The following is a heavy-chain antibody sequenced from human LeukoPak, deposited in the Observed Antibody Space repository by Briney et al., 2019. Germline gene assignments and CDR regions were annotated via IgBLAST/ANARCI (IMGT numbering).Heavy chain of an antibody. J-gene: IGHJ4*02. CDR2: INSDGSGT. Sequence: PGGSLRLSCTASGFTFSTYWMHWVRQAPGKGLVWVSRINSDGSGTLYADSLKGRFTISRDNAQNSLYLQMNSLRAEDTAVYYCVRTGRLLDYWGQGTLVTVSS. V-gene: IGHV3-74*01. CDR3: VRTGRLLDY. CDR1: GFTFSTYW. D-gene: IGHD1-26*01.